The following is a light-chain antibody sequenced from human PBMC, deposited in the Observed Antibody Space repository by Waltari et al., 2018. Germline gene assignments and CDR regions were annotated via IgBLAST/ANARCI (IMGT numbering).Light chain of an antibody. CDR2: EVD. CDR1: SSDGGGYVS. V-gene: IGLV2-8*01. Sequence: QSALTQPPSASGSPGQSVTIPCTGTSSDGGGYVSVSWYQQHPGKAPKVSIYEVDKRPSGVPDRFSGSKAGNTASLTVSGLQADDEADYYCSSYAGSNNLVFGGGTKLTVL. J-gene: IGLJ2*01. CDR3: SSYAGSNNLV.